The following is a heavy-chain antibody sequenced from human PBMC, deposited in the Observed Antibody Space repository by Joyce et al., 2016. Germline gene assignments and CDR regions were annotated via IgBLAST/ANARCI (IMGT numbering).Heavy chain of an antibody. CDR3: TRDLSGIAAAGTFMKVDY. CDR2: IRSKIYGGTT. V-gene: IGHV3-49*03. CDR1: GFTFGDYA. J-gene: IGHJ4*02. Sequence: EVQLVESGGGLVEPGRSLRLSCTASGFTFGDYAMTWFRQAPGKGLEWVGFIRSKIYGGTTGYAASVEGRFTISRDDAKSIVYLQMNSLETEDTAVYYCTRDLSGIAAAGTFMKVDYWGQGTLVTVSS. D-gene: IGHD6-13*01.